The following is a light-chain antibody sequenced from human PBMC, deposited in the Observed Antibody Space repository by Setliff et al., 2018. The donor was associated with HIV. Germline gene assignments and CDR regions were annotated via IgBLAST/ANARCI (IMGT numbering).Light chain of an antibody. Sequence: QSALTQPRSVSGSPGQSVTISCTGTSSDFGGYNYVSWYQQHPGKAPKLMIYDVNKRPSGVPDRFSGSKSGKMASLTISGLQAEDEADYYCCSYAGSSYVFGTGTKVTVL. V-gene: IGLV2-11*01. CDR3: CSYAGSSYV. CDR2: DVN. J-gene: IGLJ1*01. CDR1: SSDFGGYNY.